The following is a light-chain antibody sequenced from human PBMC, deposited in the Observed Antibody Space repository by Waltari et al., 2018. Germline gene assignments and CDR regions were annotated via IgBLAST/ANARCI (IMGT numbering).Light chain of an antibody. J-gene: IGLJ1*01. Sequence: SYELIQPPSVSVSPGQTARITCSGDALPKKYAYWYQQKPGQAPVLVIYKGSERPSGIPARFSGSSSGTTVTLTISGVQAEDEADYYCQSADSSGNTYVFGIGTKVTVL. CDR2: KGS. CDR3: QSADSSGNTYV. CDR1: ALPKKY. V-gene: IGLV3-25*01.